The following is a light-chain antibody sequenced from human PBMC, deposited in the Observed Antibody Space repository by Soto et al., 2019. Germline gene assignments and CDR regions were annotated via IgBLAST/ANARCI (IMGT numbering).Light chain of an antibody. CDR1: QGISSW. CDR3: QQYNSYSPLT. J-gene: IGKJ4*01. CDR2: DAS. Sequence: DIQMTQSPASLSASVLYRVTITCRASQGISSWLAWYQQKPGKAPKLLIYDASSLESGVPSRFSGSGSGTEFTLTISNLQPDDFATYYCQQYNSYSPLTFGGGTKVDIK. V-gene: IGKV1-5*01.